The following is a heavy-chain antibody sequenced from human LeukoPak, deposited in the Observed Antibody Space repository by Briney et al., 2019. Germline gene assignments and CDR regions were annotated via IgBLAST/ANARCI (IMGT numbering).Heavy chain of an antibody. CDR3: AKAKVSTSYGDFLFDY. Sequence: PGRSLRLSCAASGFTFDDYAMHWVRQAPGKGLEWVSGISWNSGSIGYADSVKGRFTISRDNAKNSLYLQMNSLRAEDTALYYCAKAKVSTSYGDFLFDYWGQGTLVTVSS. V-gene: IGHV3-9*01. D-gene: IGHD4-17*01. J-gene: IGHJ4*02. CDR1: GFTFDDYA. CDR2: ISWNSGSI.